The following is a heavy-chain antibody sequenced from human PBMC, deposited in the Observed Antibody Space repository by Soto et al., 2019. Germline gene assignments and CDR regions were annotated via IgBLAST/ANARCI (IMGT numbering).Heavy chain of an antibody. V-gene: IGHV1-69*13. CDR3: AAKEVVVTDYYYYGMDV. D-gene: IGHD3-22*01. CDR2: IIPIFGTA. J-gene: IGHJ6*02. CDR1: GGTFSSYA. Sequence: SVKVSCKASGGTFSSYAISWVRQAPGQGLEWMGGIIPIFGTANYAQKFQGRVTITADESTSTAYMELSSLRSEDTAVYYCAAKEVVVTDYYYYGMDVWGQGTTVTVSS.